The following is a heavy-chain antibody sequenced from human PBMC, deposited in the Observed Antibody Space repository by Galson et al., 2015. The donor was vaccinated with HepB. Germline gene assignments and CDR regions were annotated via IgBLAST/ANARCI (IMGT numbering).Heavy chain of an antibody. CDR2: ISAYNGNT. V-gene: IGHV1-18*04. CDR3: ARDQYYYDSSGLTGPYWDY. Sequence: SVKVSCKASGYTFTSYGISWVRQAPGQGLEWMGWISAYNGNTNYAQKLQGRVTMTTDTSTSTAYMELRSLRSDDTAVYYCARDQYYYDSSGLTGPYWDYWGQGTLVTVSS. D-gene: IGHD3-22*01. CDR1: GYTFTSYG. J-gene: IGHJ4*02.